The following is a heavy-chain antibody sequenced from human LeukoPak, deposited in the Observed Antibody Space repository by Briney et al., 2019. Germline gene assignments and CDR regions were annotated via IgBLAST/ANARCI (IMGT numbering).Heavy chain of an antibody. CDR3: ARGGRAAAHGFDY. CDR2: ISSSSSYI. D-gene: IGHD6-13*01. Sequence: PGGSLRLSCAASGFTFSSYSMNWVRQAPGKGLEWFSSISSSSSYIYYADSVKGRFTISRDNAKNSLYLQMNSLRAEDTAVYYCARGGRAAAHGFDYWGQGTLVTVSS. J-gene: IGHJ4*02. V-gene: IGHV3-21*01. CDR1: GFTFSSYS.